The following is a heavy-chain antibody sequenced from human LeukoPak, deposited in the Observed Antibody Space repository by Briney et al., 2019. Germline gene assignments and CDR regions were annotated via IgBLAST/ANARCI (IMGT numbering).Heavy chain of an antibody. CDR2: IYYSGST. CDR1: GASISSYY. Sequence: SETLSLTCTVSGASISSYYWSWIRQPPGKGLEWIGYIYYSGSTSYNPSLKRRVTISLDTSKKKFSLKRSSVTAADTAVYYCAREYSSSSGHFDFWGQGTLVTVSS. V-gene: IGHV4-59*01. J-gene: IGHJ4*02. D-gene: IGHD6-6*01. CDR3: AREYSSSSGHFDF.